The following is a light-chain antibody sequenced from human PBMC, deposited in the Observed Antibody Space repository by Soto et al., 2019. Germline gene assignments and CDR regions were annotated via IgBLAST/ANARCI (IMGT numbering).Light chain of an antibody. Sequence: QSVLTQPRSVSGSPGQSVTISCTGTRSDVGGYNYVSWYQQHPGKAPKLMIYDVSKRPSGVPDRFSGSKSGNTASLTIFGLQADDEADYYCCSYAGSYTYVFGTGTKLTVL. CDR3: CSYAGSYTYV. CDR2: DVS. V-gene: IGLV2-11*01. CDR1: RSDVGGYNY. J-gene: IGLJ1*01.